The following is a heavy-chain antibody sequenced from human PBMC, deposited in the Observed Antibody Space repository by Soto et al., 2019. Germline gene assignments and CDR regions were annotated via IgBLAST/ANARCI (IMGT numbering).Heavy chain of an antibody. J-gene: IGHJ4*02. V-gene: IGHV4-39*02. CDR3: ARRGAVTASPFDS. CDR2: IYYSGST. CDR1: GGSITDTNYY. Sequence: LETLSLTCTVSGGSITDTNYYWGWIRQPPGKRLEGIGTIYYSGSTYYNPSLQSRITMSVDRSRNPSSLKLSCVNAADTAVYYCARRGAVTASPFDSWGQGTLVTVSS. D-gene: IGHD6-19*01.